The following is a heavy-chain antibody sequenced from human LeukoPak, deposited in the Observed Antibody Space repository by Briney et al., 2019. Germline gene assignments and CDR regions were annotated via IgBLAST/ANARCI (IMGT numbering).Heavy chain of an antibody. J-gene: IGHJ5*02. CDR3: ARRAERSLEPPSWFDP. D-gene: IGHD3-3*01. CDR2: IYPGDSDT. CDR1: GYSFTTYW. Sequence: GESLKISCKGSGYSFTTYWIGWVRQMPGKGLEWMGIIYPGDSDTRYSPSFQGQVTISADKSISTAYLQWSSLKASDTAMYYCARRAERSLEPPSWFDPWGQGTLVTVSS. V-gene: IGHV5-51*01.